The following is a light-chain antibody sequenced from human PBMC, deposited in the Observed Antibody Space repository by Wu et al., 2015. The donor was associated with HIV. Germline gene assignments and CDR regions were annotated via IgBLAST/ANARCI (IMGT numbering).Light chain of an antibody. J-gene: IGKJ1*01. Sequence: SCRASQSVSSSYLAWYQQKPGQAPRLLIYGASTRATGIPARFSGSGSGTEFTLTISSMQSEDSAVYYCQQYNKRPPWTFGQGTKVEIK. CDR1: QSVSSSY. CDR3: QQYNKRPPWT. CDR2: GAS. V-gene: IGKV3-15*01.